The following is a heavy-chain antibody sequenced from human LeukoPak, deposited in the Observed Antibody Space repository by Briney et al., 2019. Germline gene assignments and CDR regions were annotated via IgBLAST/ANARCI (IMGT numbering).Heavy chain of an antibody. J-gene: IGHJ4*02. CDR3: ARDTYYYGLGTYYFNY. D-gene: IGHD3-10*01. Sequence: SETLSLTCTVSGGSISSYYWTWIRQPAGKGLEWIGRTHTSGSTNYNPSLKSRVTMSVDTSKNQFSLKLTSVTAADTAVYYCARDTYYYGLGTYYFNYWGQGTLVTVSS. CDR1: GGSISSYY. CDR2: THTSGST. V-gene: IGHV4-4*07.